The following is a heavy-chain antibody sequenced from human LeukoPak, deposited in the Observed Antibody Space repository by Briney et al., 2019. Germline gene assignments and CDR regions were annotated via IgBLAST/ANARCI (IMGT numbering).Heavy chain of an antibody. V-gene: IGHV3-15*07. Sequence: GGSLRLSCAASGFTFSNVWMNWVRQAPGKGLEWVGHIRSKADGGTPDYIAPVKGRFTISRDDSKDTLYLQMNSLNTEDRAMYYCTTRSPARYCSDGACYSSADYWGQGTLVTVSS. J-gene: IGHJ4*02. CDR1: GFTFSNVW. CDR3: TTRSPARYCSDGACYSSADY. CDR2: IRSKADGGTP. D-gene: IGHD2-15*01.